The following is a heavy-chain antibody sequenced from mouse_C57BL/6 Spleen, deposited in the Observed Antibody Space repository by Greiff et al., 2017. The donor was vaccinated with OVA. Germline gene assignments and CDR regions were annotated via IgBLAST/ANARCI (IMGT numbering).Heavy chain of an antibody. Sequence: EVMLVESGGGLVQPGGSMKLSCAASGFTFSDAWMDWVRQSPEKGLEWVAEIRNKANNHATYYAESVKGRFTISRDDSKSSVYLQMNSLRAEDTGIYYCTRDTTVVGFDYWGQGTTLTVSS. J-gene: IGHJ2*01. D-gene: IGHD1-1*01. V-gene: IGHV6-6*01. CDR2: IRNKANNHAT. CDR3: TRDTTVVGFDY. CDR1: GFTFSDAW.